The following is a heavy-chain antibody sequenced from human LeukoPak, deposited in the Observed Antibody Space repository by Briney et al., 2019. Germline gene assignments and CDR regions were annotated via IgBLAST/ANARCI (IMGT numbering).Heavy chain of an antibody. D-gene: IGHD1-1*01. J-gene: IGHJ4*02. CDR3: AKDHTNFVY. CDR1: GFTLSSYV. V-gene: IGHV3-23*01. Sequence: GGSLRHSRAASGFTLSSYVMSCVRPPPGKGLEWGSALCGSGGSTYYADSVKGQFTSSRDNSTNTPYLQMSSLSAEDTAVYYGAKDHTNFVYWGQGTLVTVSS. CDR2: LCGSGGST.